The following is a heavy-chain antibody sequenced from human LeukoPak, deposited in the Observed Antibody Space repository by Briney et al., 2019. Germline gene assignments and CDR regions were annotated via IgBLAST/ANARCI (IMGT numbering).Heavy chain of an antibody. D-gene: IGHD2-2*01. CDR1: GYTFTSYG. CDR3: ARARRDIVVVPAAHDYYYYMDV. Sequence: ASVKVSCKASGYTFTSYGISWVRQATGQGLEWMGWMNPNSGNTGYAQKFQGRVTMTRNTSISTAYMELSSLRSEDTAVYYCARARRDIVVVPAAHDYYYYMDVWGKGTTVTVSS. J-gene: IGHJ6*03. CDR2: MNPNSGNT. V-gene: IGHV1-8*02.